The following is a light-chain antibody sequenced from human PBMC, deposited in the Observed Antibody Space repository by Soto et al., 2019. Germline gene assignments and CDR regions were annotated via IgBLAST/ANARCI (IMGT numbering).Light chain of an antibody. J-gene: IGLJ1*01. V-gene: IGLV1-44*01. CDR2: SNN. CDR1: SSNIGSNA. Sequence: QSVLTQPPSASGTPGQKVTISCTGGSSNIGSNAGNWYQQSPGTAPKLLIYSNNQRPSGVPDRFSGSKSGTSASLAISGLQSEDEADYYCASWDDSLNGLVFGTGTKVTVL. CDR3: ASWDDSLNGLV.